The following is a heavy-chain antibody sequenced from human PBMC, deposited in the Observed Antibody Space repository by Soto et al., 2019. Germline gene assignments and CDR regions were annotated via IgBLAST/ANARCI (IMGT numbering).Heavy chain of an antibody. CDR2: TSYDGNDK. D-gene: IGHD6-19*01. Sequence: QVQLVESGGGVVQPGRSLRLSCAASGFTFSSYAMHWVRQAPGKGLEWVAVTSYDGNDKFYVDSVKGRFSISRDNSQNTLYLQMNSLRGEDTAVYYCAKGAVAQPAAEFEYWGQGSLVTVSS. CDR3: AKGAVAQPAAEFEY. CDR1: GFTFSSYA. V-gene: IGHV3-30*18. J-gene: IGHJ4*02.